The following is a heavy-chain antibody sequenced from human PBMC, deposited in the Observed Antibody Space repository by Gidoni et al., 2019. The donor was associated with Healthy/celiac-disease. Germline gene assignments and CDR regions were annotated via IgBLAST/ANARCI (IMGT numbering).Heavy chain of an antibody. J-gene: IGHJ6*02. CDR2: INHSGST. V-gene: IGHV4-34*01. CDR1: GGSFSGYY. CDR3: ARGVTGGWFYYYYGMDV. D-gene: IGHD6-19*01. Sequence: QVQLQQWGAGLLKPSETLSLTCAVYGGSFSGYYWSWIRQPQGKGLEWIGEINHSGSTTYNPSLKSRVTISVDTSKNQFSLKLSSVTAADTAVYYCARGVTGGWFYYYYGMDVWGQGTTVTVSS.